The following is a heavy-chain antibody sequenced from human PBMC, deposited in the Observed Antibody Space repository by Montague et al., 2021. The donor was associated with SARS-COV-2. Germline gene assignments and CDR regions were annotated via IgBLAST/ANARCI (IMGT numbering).Heavy chain of an antibody. CDR1: GFSFSDFY. CDR2: ISSGGTTI. D-gene: IGHD4-17*01. Sequence: LRLSCAASGFSFSDFYMSWFRQAPGRGLEWLSYISSGGTTIYYADSVKGRFTISRDNTKNSLYLQMHSLRAEDTAIYYCARNSDYGDHDYYYYMDVWGTGTTVAV. J-gene: IGHJ6*03. V-gene: IGHV3-11*01. CDR3: ARNSDYGDHDYYYYMDV.